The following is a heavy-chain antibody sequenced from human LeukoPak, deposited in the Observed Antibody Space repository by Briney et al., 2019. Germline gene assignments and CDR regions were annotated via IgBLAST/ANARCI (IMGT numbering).Heavy chain of an antibody. CDR3: ARVGTSWAFDY. Sequence: GGSLRLSCAASGFTFSNYGMHWVRQAPGKGLEWVAVISYDGSNKFYADSVKGRSTISRDNSKNTLYLQMNSLRAEDTAVYYCARVGTSWAFDYWGQGILVTVSS. CDR2: ISYDGSNK. D-gene: IGHD2-2*01. V-gene: IGHV3-30*03. J-gene: IGHJ4*02. CDR1: GFTFSNYG.